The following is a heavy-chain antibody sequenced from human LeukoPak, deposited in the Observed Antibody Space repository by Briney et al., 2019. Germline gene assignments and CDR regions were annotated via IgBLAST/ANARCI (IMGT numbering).Heavy chain of an antibody. Sequence: PSETLSLTCTVSGGSISSYYWSWIRQPPGKGLEWIGYIYYSGSTNYNPSLKSRVTISVDTSKNQFSLKLSSVTAADTAVYYCARSERDLLDYWGQGTLVTVSS. V-gene: IGHV4-59*08. D-gene: IGHD5-24*01. CDR2: IYYSGST. CDR1: GGSISSYY. CDR3: ARSERDLLDY. J-gene: IGHJ4*02.